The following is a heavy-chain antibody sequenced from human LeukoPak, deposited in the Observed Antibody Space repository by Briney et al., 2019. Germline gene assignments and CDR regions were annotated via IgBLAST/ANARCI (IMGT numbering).Heavy chain of an antibody. Sequence: GGSLKLSCAASGFTFSGSAMHWVRQASGKGREWVGRIRSKANSYATAYAASVKGRFTISRDDSKSTAYLQMNSLKTEDTAVYYCTRRDCSGGSCYFSWGQGTLVTVSS. CDR3: TRRDCSGGSCYFS. CDR1: GFTFSGSA. CDR2: IRSKANSYAT. D-gene: IGHD2-15*01. J-gene: IGHJ4*02. V-gene: IGHV3-73*01.